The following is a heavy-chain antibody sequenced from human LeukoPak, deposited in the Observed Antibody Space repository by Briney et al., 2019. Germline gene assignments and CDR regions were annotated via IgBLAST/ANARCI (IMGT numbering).Heavy chain of an antibody. J-gene: IGHJ4*02. D-gene: IGHD2-15*01. V-gene: IGHV4-34*01. CDR2: ISHSGST. CDR1: GGSFSGYY. Sequence: SETLSLTCAVYGGSFSGYYWSWIRQPPGKGLEWIGEISHSGSTNYNPSLKSRVTISVDTSKNQFSLKLSSVTAADTAVYYCARGGGGPAWYWGQGTLVTVSS. CDR3: ARGGGGPAWY.